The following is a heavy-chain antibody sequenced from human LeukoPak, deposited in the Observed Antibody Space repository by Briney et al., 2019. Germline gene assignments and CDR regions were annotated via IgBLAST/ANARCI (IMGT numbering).Heavy chain of an antibody. J-gene: IGHJ6*02. V-gene: IGHV1-8*01. CDR2: MNPNSGNT. CDR1: GYTFTSYD. Sequence: ASVKVSCKASGYTFTSYDINWVRQATGQGLEWMGWMNPNSGNTGYAQKFQGRVTMTRNTSISTAYMELSSLRSEDTAVYYCARAPILRYFDWFTFPYYYYYGTDVWGQGTTVTVSS. D-gene: IGHD3-9*01. CDR3: ARAPILRYFDWFTFPYYYYYGTDV.